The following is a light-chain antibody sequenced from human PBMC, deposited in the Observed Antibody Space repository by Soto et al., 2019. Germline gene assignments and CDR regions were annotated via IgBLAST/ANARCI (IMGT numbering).Light chain of an antibody. CDR2: GAS. J-gene: IGKJ1*01. CDR3: QQYGSSPWT. V-gene: IGKV3-20*01. CDR1: QSVSSSY. Sequence: EIVLTQSPGTLSLSPGERATLSCRASQSVSSSYLAWYQQKPGQAPRLLIYGASSRATGIPDRFSGSGSVTDFTLTISSLEPEDFPVYDGQQYGSSPWTFGRGTKVEIK.